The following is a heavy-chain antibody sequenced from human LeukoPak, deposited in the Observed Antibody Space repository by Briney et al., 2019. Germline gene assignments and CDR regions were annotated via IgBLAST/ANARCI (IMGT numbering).Heavy chain of an antibody. CDR2: IMYAGGTT. V-gene: IGHV3-23*03. CDR1: GFTFSSYA. D-gene: IGHD6-19*01. J-gene: IGHJ5*02. Sequence: QPGGSLRLSCAASGFTFSSYAMSWVRQAPGKGLQWVAIMYAGGTTDYSESVRGRFHISRDTSNNTLSLQMNSLRAEDTAVYYCARGSGSGWPLDRWGQGTLVTVSS. CDR3: ARGSGSGWPLDR.